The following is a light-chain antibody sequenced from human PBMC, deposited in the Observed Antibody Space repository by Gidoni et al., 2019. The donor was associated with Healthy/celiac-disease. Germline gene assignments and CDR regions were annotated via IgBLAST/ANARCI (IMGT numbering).Light chain of an antibody. V-gene: IGKV3-11*01. CDR1: RSVSSY. CDR3: QQRSNWPPFT. CDR2: DAS. J-gene: IGKJ3*01. Sequence: EIVLTQSPATLSLSPGERATLSCRASRSVSSYLAWYQQKPGQAPRLLIYDASNRATCIPARFSGSGSGTDFTLTISSLEPEDFAVYYCQQRSNWPPFTFGPGTKVDIK.